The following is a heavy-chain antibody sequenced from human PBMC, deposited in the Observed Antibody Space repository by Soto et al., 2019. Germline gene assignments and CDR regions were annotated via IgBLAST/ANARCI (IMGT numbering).Heavy chain of an antibody. CDR1: GGSFSGYY. CDR2: INHSGST. CDR3: ARGRNIVVVTAIRGYWYFDL. D-gene: IGHD2-21*02. J-gene: IGHJ2*01. V-gene: IGHV4-34*01. Sequence: QVQLQQWGAGLLKPSETLSLTCAVYGGSFSGYYWSWIRQPPGKGLEWIGEINHSGSTNYNPSLKGRVTISVDTSKNQFSLKLSSVTAADTAVYYCARGRNIVVVTAIRGYWYFDLWGRGTLVTVSS.